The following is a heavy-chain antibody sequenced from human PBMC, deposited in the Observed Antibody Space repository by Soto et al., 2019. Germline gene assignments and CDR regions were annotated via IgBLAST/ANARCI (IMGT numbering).Heavy chain of an antibody. J-gene: IGHJ4*02. Sequence: VQXVQSGAEVXKPGSSVKVSCKASGGTFSSYTIXXXXXXXXQGLEWMGRIIPILGIANYAQKFQGRVTITADKSTSTAXMELSSLRSEDTAVYYCARDTPYSNLDYWGQGTLVTVSS. CDR1: GGTFSSYT. CDR2: IIPILGIA. D-gene: IGHD4-4*01. CDR3: ARDTPYSNLDY. V-gene: IGHV1-69*08.